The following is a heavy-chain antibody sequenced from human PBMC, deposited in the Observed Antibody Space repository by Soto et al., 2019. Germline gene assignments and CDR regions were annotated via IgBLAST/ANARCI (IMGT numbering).Heavy chain of an antibody. CDR3: ARGLHCSSTSCFKEPKGHWYFDL. J-gene: IGHJ2*01. D-gene: IGHD2-2*01. CDR1: GGSFSGYY. V-gene: IGHV4-34*01. CDR2: INHSGST. Sequence: QVQLQQWGAGLLKPSETLSLTCAVYGGSFSGYYWSWIRQPPGKGLEWIGEINHSGSTNYNPSLKSRVTISVDTSKNQFSLKLSSVTAADTAVYYCARGLHCSSTSCFKEPKGHWYFDLWGRGTLVTVSS.